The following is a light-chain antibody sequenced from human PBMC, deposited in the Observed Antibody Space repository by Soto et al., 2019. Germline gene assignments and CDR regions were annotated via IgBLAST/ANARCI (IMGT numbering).Light chain of an antibody. Sequence: QSVLTQPPSVSGSPGQSVTISCTGTSSDVGSYNRVSWYQQPPGTAPKLMIYEVSNRPSGVPDRFSGSKSGNTASLTISGLQAEDEGDYYCTSFAPGRIYVFGSGTKLTVL. CDR3: TSFAPGRIYV. CDR2: EVS. V-gene: IGLV2-18*02. J-gene: IGLJ1*01. CDR1: SSDVGSYNR.